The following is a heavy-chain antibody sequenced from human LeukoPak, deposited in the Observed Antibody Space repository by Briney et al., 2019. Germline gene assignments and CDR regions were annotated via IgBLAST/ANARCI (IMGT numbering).Heavy chain of an antibody. CDR2: ISTIGIT. D-gene: IGHD6-19*01. J-gene: IGHJ4*02. CDR3: AGGPVAGTFSIF. CDR1: SGSISSSNYY. Sequence: SETLSLTCTVSSGSISSSNYYWSWIRQPAGKGLEWIGRISTIGITNYNPSLNSRVTISIDTSKNQFSLNLRSMTAADTAMYYCAGGPVAGTFSIFWGQGTLVTVSS. V-gene: IGHV4-61*02.